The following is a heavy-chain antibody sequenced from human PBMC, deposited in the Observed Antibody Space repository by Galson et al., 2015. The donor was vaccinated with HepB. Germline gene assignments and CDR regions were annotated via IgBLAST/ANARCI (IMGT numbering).Heavy chain of an antibody. CDR1: GFSLSTSGMC. V-gene: IGHV2-70*11. D-gene: IGHD5-12*01. J-gene: IGHJ4*02. CDR3: ARTRGYSGYEPFDY. CDR2: IDWDDDK. Sequence: PALVTPTQTLTLTCTFSGFSLSTSGMCVSWIRQPPGKALEWLARIDWDDDKYYSTSLKTRLTISKDTSKNQVVLTMTNMDPVDTATYYCARTRGYSGYEPFDYWGQGTLVTVSS.